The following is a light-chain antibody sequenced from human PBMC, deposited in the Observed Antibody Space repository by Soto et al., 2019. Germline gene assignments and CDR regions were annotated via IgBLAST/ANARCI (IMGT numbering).Light chain of an antibody. Sequence: DIQMTQSPSSLSASVGDRVSVTCRASQSIAGFLNWYQQKPGKAPKLLIYAASSLQSGVPSRFSGSGSGTYFTLTISSLQADDSATYYCQQSYNPPVTFGGGTKVEIK. CDR2: AAS. CDR3: QQSYNPPVT. CDR1: QSIAGF. J-gene: IGKJ4*01. V-gene: IGKV1-39*01.